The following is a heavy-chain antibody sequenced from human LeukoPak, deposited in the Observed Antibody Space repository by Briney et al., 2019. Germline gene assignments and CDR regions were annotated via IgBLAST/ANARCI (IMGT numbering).Heavy chain of an antibody. V-gene: IGHV5-10-1*01. CDR1: GYSFTSYW. D-gene: IGHD3-3*01. J-gene: IGHJ4*02. Sequence: GESLKISCKGSGYSFTSYWIGWVRQMPGKGLEWMGRIDPSDSYTDYSPSFQGHVTISADKSISTAYLQWSSLKASDTAMYYCARHVPLRFLEGPLDYWGQGTLVTVSS. CDR2: IDPSDSYT. CDR3: ARHVPLRFLEGPLDY.